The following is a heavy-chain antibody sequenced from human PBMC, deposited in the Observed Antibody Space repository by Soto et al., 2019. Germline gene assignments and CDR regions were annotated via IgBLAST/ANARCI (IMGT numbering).Heavy chain of an antibody. CDR1: GFTFSSYA. CDR3: AKDSAVRRQLYYYYGMHV. CDR2: ISGSGGST. D-gene: IGHD3-10*01. Sequence: GGSLRLSCAASGFTFSSYAMSWVRQAPGKGLEWVSAISGSGGSTYYADSVKGRFTISRDNSKNTLYLQMNSLRAEDTAVYYCAKDSAVRRQLYYYYGMHVWGQATTVPVSS. J-gene: IGHJ6*02. V-gene: IGHV3-23*01.